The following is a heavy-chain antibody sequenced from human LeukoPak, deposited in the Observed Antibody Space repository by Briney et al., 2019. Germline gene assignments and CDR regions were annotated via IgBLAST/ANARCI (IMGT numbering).Heavy chain of an antibody. CDR2: ITSSSRYI. J-gene: IGHJ6*03. D-gene: IGHD5-12*01. CDR3: AREGQGGYTPPYYYYYMDA. CDR1: GFNFGGYT. V-gene: IGHV3-21*01. Sequence: GGSLRLSCAASGFNFGGYTMTWVRQAPGKGLEWVSSITSSSRYIDYADSMKGRFTISRDNAENSLFLQMNSLRAEDTAVYYCAREGQGGYTPPYYYYYMDAWGKGTTVTVSS.